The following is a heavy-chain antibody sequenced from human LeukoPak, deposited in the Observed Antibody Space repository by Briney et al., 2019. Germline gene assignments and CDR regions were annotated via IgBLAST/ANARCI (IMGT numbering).Heavy chain of an antibody. D-gene: IGHD3-10*01. CDR2: IYYSGST. J-gene: IGHJ4*02. CDR1: GGSISSYY. Sequence: KPSETLSLTCTVSGGSISSYYWSWIRQPAGKGLEWIGYIYYSGSTNYNPSLKSRVTISVDTSKNQFSLKLSSVTAADTAVYYCARVGTYGSGSYLSWLDYWGQGTLVTVSS. CDR3: ARVGTYGSGSYLSWLDY. V-gene: IGHV4-59*01.